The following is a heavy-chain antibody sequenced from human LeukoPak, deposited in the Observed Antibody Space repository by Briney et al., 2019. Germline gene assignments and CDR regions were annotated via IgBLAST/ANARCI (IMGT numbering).Heavy chain of an antibody. Sequence: PLASVKVSCKASGYTFTNYYIHWMRQAPGQGLEWVGIINLNAVTTRYAQKFQGRITVTRDTSTSTVYMELSSLRSEDTAVYFCAREGAAEAKNFDYWGQGTPVTVSS. J-gene: IGHJ4*02. CDR1: GYTFTNYY. V-gene: IGHV1-46*01. D-gene: IGHD6-25*01. CDR3: AREGAAEAKNFDY. CDR2: INLNAVTT.